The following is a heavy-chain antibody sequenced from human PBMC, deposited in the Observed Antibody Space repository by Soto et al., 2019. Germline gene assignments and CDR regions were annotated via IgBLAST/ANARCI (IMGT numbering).Heavy chain of an antibody. Sequence: SSQTLRDTCTVSGASISKYYWSWIRQSPGKGLEWIGYIYYSGSTNYNPSLKSRVSTSVDTSKKQFSLKLSSVTAADTAVYYCARVGGYDVLTGYYKRGYNGLDVWGQGPSVT. CDR2: IYYSGST. CDR1: GASISKYY. D-gene: IGHD3-9*01. CDR3: ARVGGYDVLTGYYKRGYNGLDV. J-gene: IGHJ6*02. V-gene: IGHV4-59*01.